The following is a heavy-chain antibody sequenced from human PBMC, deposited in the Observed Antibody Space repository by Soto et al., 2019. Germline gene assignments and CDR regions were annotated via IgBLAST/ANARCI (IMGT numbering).Heavy chain of an antibody. D-gene: IGHD6-19*01. J-gene: IGHJ3*02. CDR3: ARDVAVAGVPPGGAFQI. V-gene: IGHV3-33*01. CDR1: GFTLSTYG. Sequence: QVQLVESGGGVVQPGTSLRLSCAASGFTLSTYGMHWVRQAPGKGLEWVAVLWSDGSTKYYADSVEGRFTISRDNSRNTLTLLMTSLRADDTATYYCARDVAVAGVPPGGAFQIWGQGTMVTVSS. CDR2: LWSDGSTK.